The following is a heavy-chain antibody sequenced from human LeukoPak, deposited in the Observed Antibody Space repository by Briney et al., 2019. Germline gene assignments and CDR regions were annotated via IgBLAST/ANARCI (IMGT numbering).Heavy chain of an antibody. J-gene: IGHJ5*02. Sequence: PSETLSLTCAVYGGSFSGYYWSWIRQPPGKGLEWIGHIYYSGSTNYNPSLKSRVTISVDTSKNQFSLKLSSVTAADTAVYFCARANSGWYSPNYNWFDPWGQGTLVTVSS. V-gene: IGHV4-34*11. CDR3: ARANSGWYSPNYNWFDP. CDR2: IYYSGST. CDR1: GGSFSGYY. D-gene: IGHD6-19*01.